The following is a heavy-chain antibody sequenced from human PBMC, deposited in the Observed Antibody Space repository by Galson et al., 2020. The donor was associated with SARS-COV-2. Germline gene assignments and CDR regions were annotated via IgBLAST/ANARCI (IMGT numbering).Heavy chain of an antibody. Sequence: ASVKVPCKASGYAFTTFGISWVRQPPGQGLEGMGWISTNNGYTKYAQKVQDRVTMTTDTSTSTAYMELRSMRSDDTAVYFCARDNHYYGSGRYSYYYMDVWGKGTTVTVSS. CDR2: ISTNNGYT. J-gene: IGHJ6*03. D-gene: IGHD3-10*01. CDR1: GYAFTTFG. CDR3: ARDNHYYGSGRYSYYYMDV. V-gene: IGHV1-18*01.